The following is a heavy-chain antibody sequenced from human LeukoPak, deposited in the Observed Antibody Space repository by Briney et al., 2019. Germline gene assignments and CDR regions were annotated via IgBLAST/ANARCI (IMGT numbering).Heavy chain of an antibody. D-gene: IGHD1-26*01. J-gene: IGHJ4*02. V-gene: IGHV4-39*07. CDR2: IYYSGST. Sequence: PSETLSLTCTVSGGSISSSSYYWGWLRQPPGKGLEWIGSIYYSGSTYYNPSLKSRVTISVDTSKNQFSLKLSSVTAADTAVYYCARDASGSYPTPYFDYWGQGTLVTVSS. CDR1: GGSISSSSYY. CDR3: ARDASGSYPTPYFDY.